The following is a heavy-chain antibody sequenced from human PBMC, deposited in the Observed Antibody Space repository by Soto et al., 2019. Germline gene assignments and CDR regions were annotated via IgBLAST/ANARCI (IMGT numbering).Heavy chain of an antibody. J-gene: IGHJ5*02. CDR2: INVGNGNT. D-gene: IGHD6-19*01. CDR3: AREKWGSGSRWLDP. Sequence: PSVKVSCKASGYTYISYSMHWVRQAPGQRLEWMGWINVGNGNTKYSQNFQGRVTINQDTSASTAYMELSSLTSEDTAVYYCAREKWGSGSRWLDPWGQGTLVTVSS. V-gene: IGHV1-3*01. CDR1: GYTYISYS.